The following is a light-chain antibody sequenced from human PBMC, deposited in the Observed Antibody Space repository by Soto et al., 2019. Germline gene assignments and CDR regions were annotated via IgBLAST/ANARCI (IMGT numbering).Light chain of an antibody. CDR3: VSFAGGTYV. J-gene: IGLJ1*01. V-gene: IGLV2-8*01. Sequence: QSALTQPPSASGSPGQSVAISCTGTSSDVGGYNYVSWYQQHPGKAPKLMVYDVNRRPPGVPDRFFGSKSGNTASLTVSGLQAEDEADYYCVSFAGGTYVFGTGTKVTV. CDR2: DVN. CDR1: SSDVGGYNY.